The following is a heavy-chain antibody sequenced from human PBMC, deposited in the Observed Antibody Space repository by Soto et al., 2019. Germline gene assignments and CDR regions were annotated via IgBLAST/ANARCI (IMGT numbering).Heavy chain of an antibody. V-gene: IGHV3-48*03. CDR1: GLTFSTYE. CDR3: ASKIFGTTYFDY. CDR2: IRGGGSPI. J-gene: IGHJ4*02. Sequence: GGSLRLSCAASGLTFSTYEMNWVRQAPGKGLEWVSYIRGGGSPILYADSVKGRFTISRDNAKNSLYLQMNSLRAEDTAIYYCASKIFGTTYFDYWGQGALVSVSS. D-gene: IGHD1-7*01.